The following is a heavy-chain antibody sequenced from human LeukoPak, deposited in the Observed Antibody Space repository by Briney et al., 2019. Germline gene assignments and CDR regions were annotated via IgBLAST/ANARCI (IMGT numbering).Heavy chain of an antibody. D-gene: IGHD3-22*01. CDR2: ISAYNGNR. CDR3: ARDRENYYDRSALDC. Sequence: ASVKVSCKASGYTFTSYGISWVRQAPGQGLEWMGWISAYNGNRNYAQKLQGRATMTTDTSTSPAYMELRSLRTDDTAVYYCARDRENYYDRSALDCWGQGTLVTVSS. J-gene: IGHJ4*02. CDR1: GYTFTSYG. V-gene: IGHV1-18*01.